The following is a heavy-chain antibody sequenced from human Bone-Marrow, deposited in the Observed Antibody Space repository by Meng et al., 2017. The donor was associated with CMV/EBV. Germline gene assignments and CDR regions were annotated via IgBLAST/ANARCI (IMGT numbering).Heavy chain of an antibody. J-gene: IGHJ5*02. CDR3: ARLAWELLREGDWFDP. V-gene: IGHV4-34*01. Sequence: GSLRLSCAVYGGSFSGYDWTWIRQSPGKGLEWIGEINHRGSTNYNPSLKSRLTISLDTSKNQFSLKLKSVTAADTAVYYCARLAWELLREGDWFDPWGQGTLVTVSS. CDR1: GGSFSGYD. D-gene: IGHD1-26*01. CDR2: INHRGST.